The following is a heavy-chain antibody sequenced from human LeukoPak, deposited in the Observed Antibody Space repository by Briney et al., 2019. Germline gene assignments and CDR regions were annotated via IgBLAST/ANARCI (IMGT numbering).Heavy chain of an antibody. D-gene: IGHD3-10*01. V-gene: IGHV3-48*01. Sequence: PGGSLRLSCAASGFAFNTHNMNWLRQAPGKGLEWISYISRSGSTIYYADSVKGRFTISRDNAKNSLYLQMNSLRVEDTAVYYCARRGHFDYWGRGTLVTVSS. CDR2: ISRSGSTI. J-gene: IGHJ4*02. CDR1: GFAFNTHN. CDR3: ARRGHFDY.